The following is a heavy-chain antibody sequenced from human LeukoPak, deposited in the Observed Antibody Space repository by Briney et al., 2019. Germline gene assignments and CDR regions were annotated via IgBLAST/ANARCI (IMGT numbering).Heavy chain of an antibody. CDR2: ISYDGSNK. Sequence: GRSLRLSCAASGFTFSSYGMHWVRQAPGKGLEWVAVISYDGSNKYYADSVKGRFTISRDNSKNTLYLQMNSLRAEDTAVYYCAKDLESWYYDILTVSNVWGQGTMVTVSS. CDR3: AKDLESWYYDILTVSNV. J-gene: IGHJ3*01. CDR1: GFTFSSYG. D-gene: IGHD3-9*01. V-gene: IGHV3-30*18.